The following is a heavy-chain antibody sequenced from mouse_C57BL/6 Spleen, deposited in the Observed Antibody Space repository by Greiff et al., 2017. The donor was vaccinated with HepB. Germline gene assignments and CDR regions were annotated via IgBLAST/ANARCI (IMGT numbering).Heavy chain of an antibody. CDR3: ARDDGNWYFDV. J-gene: IGHJ1*03. V-gene: IGHV1-7*01. CDR2: INPSSGYT. Sequence: VQRVESGAELAKPGASVKLSCKASGYTFTSYWMHWVKQRPGQGLEWIGYINPSSGYTKYNQKFKDKATLTADKSSSTAYMQLSSLTYEDSAVYYCARDDGNWYFDVWGTGTTVTVSS. D-gene: IGHD2-3*01. CDR1: GYTFTSYW.